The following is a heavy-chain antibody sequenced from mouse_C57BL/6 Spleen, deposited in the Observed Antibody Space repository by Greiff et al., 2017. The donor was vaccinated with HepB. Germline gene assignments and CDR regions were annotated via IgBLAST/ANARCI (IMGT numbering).Heavy chain of an antibody. V-gene: IGHV5-15*01. D-gene: IGHD4-1*01. CDR2: ISNLAYSI. J-gene: IGHJ2*01. CDR3: ARLGTGTKGYYFDY. CDR1: GFTFSDYG. Sequence: EVQRVESGGGLVQPGGSLKLSCAASGFTFSDYGMAWVRQAPRKGPEWVAFISNLAYSIYYADTVTGRFTISRENAKNTLYLEMSSLRSEDTAMYYCARLGTGTKGYYFDYWGQGTTLTVSS.